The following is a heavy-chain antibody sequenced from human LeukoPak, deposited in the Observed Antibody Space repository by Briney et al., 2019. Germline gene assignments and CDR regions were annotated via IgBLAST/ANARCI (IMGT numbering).Heavy chain of an antibody. V-gene: IGHV3-48*03. CDR1: GFTFSSYE. J-gene: IGHJ4*02. CDR3: ARGYRRFDY. D-gene: IGHD5-12*01. CDR2: ISSSGSTI. Sequence: GGSLRLSCAASGFTFSSYEMNWVRQAPGKGLEWVSYISSSGSTIYYADSVKGRFTISRDNAKNSLYLQMNSLRAEDTALYYCARGYRRFDYWGQGTLVTVSS.